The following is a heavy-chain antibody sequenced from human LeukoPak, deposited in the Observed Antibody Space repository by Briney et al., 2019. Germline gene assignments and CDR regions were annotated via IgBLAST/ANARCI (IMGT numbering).Heavy chain of an antibody. CDR3: TGAGGVGPAAISSAY. D-gene: IGHD2-2*02. J-gene: IGHJ4*02. V-gene: IGHV3-15*01. CDR1: GFTFSSYA. CDR2: IKSKTDGGTT. Sequence: PGGSLRLSCAASGFTFSSYAMNWVRQAPGKGLEWVGRIKSKTDGGTTDYAAPVKGRFTISRDDSKNTLYLQMNSLKTEDTAVYYCTGAGGVGPAAISSAYWGQGTLVTVSS.